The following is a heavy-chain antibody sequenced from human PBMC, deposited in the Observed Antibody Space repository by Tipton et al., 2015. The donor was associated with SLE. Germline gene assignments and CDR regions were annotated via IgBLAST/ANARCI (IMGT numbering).Heavy chain of an antibody. J-gene: IGHJ4*02. V-gene: IGHV4-59*11. CDR1: GGSISSHY. Sequence: GLVKPSETLSLICAVSGGSISSHYWTWIRQTPGKGLEWIGFVYHSGKTEYNPSLKSRVSISVDTSKNQFSLKLRSVTAADTAVYYCARALTSAQGFYFESWGQGTLVTVSS. D-gene: IGHD2-2*01. CDR3: ARALTSAQGFYFES. CDR2: VYHSGKT.